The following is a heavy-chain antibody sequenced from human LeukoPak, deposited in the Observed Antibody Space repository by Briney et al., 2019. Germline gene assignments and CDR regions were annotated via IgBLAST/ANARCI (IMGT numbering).Heavy chain of an antibody. V-gene: IGHV3-9*01. CDR2: ISWNSGSI. J-gene: IGHJ4*02. Sequence: GRSLRLSCAASGFTFDDYAVHWVRQAPGKGLEWVSGISWNSGSIGYADSVKGRFTISRDNAKNSLYLQMNSLRAEDTALYYCAKEAFDYWGQGTLVTVSS. CDR1: GFTFDDYA. CDR3: AKEAFDY.